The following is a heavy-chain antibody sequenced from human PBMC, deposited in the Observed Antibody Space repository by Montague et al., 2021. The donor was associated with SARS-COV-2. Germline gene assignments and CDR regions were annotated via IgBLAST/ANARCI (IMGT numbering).Heavy chain of an antibody. CDR3: ARGLTDISMIVVVLLGASHYSDS. Sequence: SETLSLTCALDGGSFSDYHWSWIRLPPGKGLEWIGEINHCGSTNXXPSLKSRVTISIDTSKRQFSLKLSSLTAADTAVYYCARGLTDISMIVVVLLGASHYSDSWGQGSLVTGSS. D-gene: IGHD3-22*01. V-gene: IGHV4-34*01. CDR1: GGSFSDYH. CDR2: INHCGST. J-gene: IGHJ4*02.